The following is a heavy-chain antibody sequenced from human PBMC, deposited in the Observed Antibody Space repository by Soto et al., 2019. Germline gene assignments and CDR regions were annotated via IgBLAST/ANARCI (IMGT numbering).Heavy chain of an antibody. V-gene: IGHV1-46*01. CDR2: IDPSGGAA. CDR1: GYTFTNYR. CDR3: ARATSDSGGYWRFDP. D-gene: IGHD3-10*01. Sequence: ASVKVSCKASGYTFTNYRIHWVRQALGQGLEWMGQIDPSGGAASYARNFQGRITLTRDTSMTTVYMDLTSLRSEDTALYYCARATSDSGGYWRFDPWGQGTLVTVSS. J-gene: IGHJ5*02.